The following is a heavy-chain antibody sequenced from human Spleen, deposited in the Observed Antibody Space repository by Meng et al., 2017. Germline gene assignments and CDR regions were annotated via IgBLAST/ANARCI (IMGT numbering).Heavy chain of an antibody. CDR3: AREVDSSGYFDQ. V-gene: IGHV3-23*01. D-gene: IGHD3-22*01. CDR1: GLTFRSYA. Sequence: EVQLLESGGGLVQPGGSLRLSCAASGLTFRSYAMSWVRQAPGKGLEWVSAISGSGGSRYYADSVKGRFTISRDNSKNTLYLQMNSLRAEDTAVYYCAREVDSSGYFDQWGQGTLVTVSS. J-gene: IGHJ4*02. CDR2: ISGSGGSR.